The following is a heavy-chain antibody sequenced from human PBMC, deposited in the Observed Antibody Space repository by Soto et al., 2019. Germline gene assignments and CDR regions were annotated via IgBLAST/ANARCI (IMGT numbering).Heavy chain of an antibody. D-gene: IGHD4-17*01. V-gene: IGHV4-31*03. CDR2: IYYSGST. Sequence: QVQLQESGPGLVKPSQTLSLTCNVSGVSISSGGYYWSWIRQHPAKGLEWIGHIYYSGSTYYNPSLKRRVTISVDTSKNQFSLKPSSVTAADTAVYYCARGRPDDYGDPDYFDYWGQGALVTVSS. J-gene: IGHJ4*02. CDR1: GVSISSGGYY. CDR3: ARGRPDDYGDPDYFDY.